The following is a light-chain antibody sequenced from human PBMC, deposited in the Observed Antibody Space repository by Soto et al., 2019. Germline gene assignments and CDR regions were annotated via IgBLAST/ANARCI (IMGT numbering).Light chain of an antibody. J-gene: IGKJ2*01. Sequence: DSQMTQSPSTLSASVEDRVTITCRASQSISAWLAWYQQKPGKDPKLLVYKASTLENGVTSRFSGSGSGTEFTLTISSLQPDDFATYYCHQYHKFPYTFGQGTKLEIK. V-gene: IGKV1-5*03. CDR2: KAS. CDR1: QSISAW. CDR3: HQYHKFPYT.